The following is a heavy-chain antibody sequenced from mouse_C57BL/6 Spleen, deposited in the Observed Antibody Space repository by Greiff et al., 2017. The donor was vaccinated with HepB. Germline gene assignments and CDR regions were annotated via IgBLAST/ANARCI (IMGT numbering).Heavy chain of an antibody. CDR2: IWTGGGT. CDR3: ARNYYGSSYAYFDV. J-gene: IGHJ1*03. D-gene: IGHD1-1*01. Sequence: QVQLQQSGPGLVAPSQSLSITCTVSGFSLTSYAISWVRQPPGKGLEWLGVIWTGGGTNYNSALKSRLSISKDNSKSQVFLKMNSLQTDDTARYYCARNYYGSSYAYFDVWGTGTTVTVSS. V-gene: IGHV2-9-1*01. CDR1: GFSLTSYA.